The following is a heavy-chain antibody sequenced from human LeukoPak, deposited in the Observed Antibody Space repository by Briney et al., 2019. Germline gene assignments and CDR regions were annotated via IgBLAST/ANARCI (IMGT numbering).Heavy chain of an antibody. D-gene: IGHD6-19*01. CDR2: IYYSGST. CDR3: ARLPVYSSGWPSGYYYYYGMDV. J-gene: IGHJ6*02. CDR1: GGSISSYY. V-gene: IGHV4-59*08. Sequence: SETLSLTCTVSGGSISSYYWSWIRQPPGKGLERIGYIYYSGSTNYNPSLKSRVTISVDTSKNQFSLKLSSVTAADTAVYYCARLPVYSSGWPSGYYYYYGMDVWGQGTTVTVSS.